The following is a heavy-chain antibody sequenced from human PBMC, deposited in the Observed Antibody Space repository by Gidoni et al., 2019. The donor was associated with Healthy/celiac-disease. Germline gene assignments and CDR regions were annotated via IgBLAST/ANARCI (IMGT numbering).Heavy chain of an antibody. CDR2: ISGSGGST. CDR1: GFPFISYA. CDR3: AKSIAVKPSGSAFDI. J-gene: IGHJ3*02. D-gene: IGHD6-19*01. Sequence: EVQLLESGGGLVQPGGSLRLSCAASGFPFISYAMSWVRQAPGKGLGWVSAISGSGGSTYYADSVKGRFTISRDNSKNTLYLQMNSLRAEDTAVYYCAKSIAVKPSGSAFDIWGQGTMVTVSS. V-gene: IGHV3-23*01.